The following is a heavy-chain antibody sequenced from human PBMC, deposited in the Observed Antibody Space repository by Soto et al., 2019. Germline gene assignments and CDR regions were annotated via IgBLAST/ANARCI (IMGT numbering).Heavy chain of an antibody. V-gene: IGHV4-30-4*01. Sequence: SETLSLTCTVSGGSISRGDYCWSWIRQPPGKGLEWIGYIYYSGSTYYNPSLKSRVTISVDTSKNQFSLKLSSVTAADTAVYYCASVWVTMVRGVILGYYGMDVWGQGTTVTVSS. CDR2: IYYSGST. D-gene: IGHD3-10*01. CDR3: ASVWVTMVRGVILGYYGMDV. J-gene: IGHJ6*02. CDR1: GGSISRGDYC.